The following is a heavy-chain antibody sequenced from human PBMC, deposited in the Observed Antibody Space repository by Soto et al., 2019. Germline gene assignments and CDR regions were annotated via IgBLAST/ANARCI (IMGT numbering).Heavy chain of an antibody. CDR1: GSSISSYY. V-gene: IGHV4-59*01. D-gene: IGHD3-9*01. CDR2: IYYSGST. J-gene: IGHJ5*02. Sequence: PETLSLTSPFSGSSISSYYLSWIRQPPGKRLEWIGYIYYSGSTNYNPSLKSRVTISVDTSKNQFSLKLSSVTAADTAVYYCARAGYYDILTGYQGWFDPWGQGTLVTVSS. CDR3: ARAGYYDILTGYQGWFDP.